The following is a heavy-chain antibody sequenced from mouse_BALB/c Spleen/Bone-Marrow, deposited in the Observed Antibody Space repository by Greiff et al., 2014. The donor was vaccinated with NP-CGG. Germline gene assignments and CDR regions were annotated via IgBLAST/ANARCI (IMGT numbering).Heavy chain of an antibody. J-gene: IGHJ1*01. CDR3: TNPSFYYGISYCSFNA. Sequence: VQLQQSGAELVKPGASVKLSCTASGFNIKDTFMHWVKQRPEQGLEWIGRIDPANGDTKYDPKFQGKATITADTSSNTAYLQLTSLTSGDPAVYYCTNPSFYYGISYCSFNAGGAGTRVTVPS. D-gene: IGHD1-1*01. V-gene: IGHV14-3*02. CDR1: GFNIKDTF. CDR2: IDPANGDT.